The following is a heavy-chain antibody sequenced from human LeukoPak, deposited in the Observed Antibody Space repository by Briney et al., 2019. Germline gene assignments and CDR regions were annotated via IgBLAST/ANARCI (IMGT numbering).Heavy chain of an antibody. CDR3: ARDLNAAH. J-gene: IGHJ4*02. Sequence: GGSLRLSCAASGLTFSSYWMSWVHQAPGKGLEWVANIKQDGSEKFYVDSVKGRFTISRDNAKNSLYLQMNSLRVEDTAVYYCARDLNAAHWGQGTLVTVSS. CDR2: IKQDGSEK. V-gene: IGHV3-7*03. CDR1: GLTFSSYW.